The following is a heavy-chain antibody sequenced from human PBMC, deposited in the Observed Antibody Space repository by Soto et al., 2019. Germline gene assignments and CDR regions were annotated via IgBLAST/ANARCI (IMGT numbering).Heavy chain of an antibody. J-gene: IGHJ3*02. CDR3: ARDAYYVFFSCYDGHRNVFDI. CDR2: ISAYNGNT. V-gene: IGHV1-18*01. CDR1: GYTFTSYG. D-gene: IGHD3-3*01. Sequence: EASVKVSCKASGYTFTSYGISWVRQAPGQGLEWMGWISAYNGNTNYAQKLQGRVTMTTDTSTSTAYMELRSLRSDDTAVYYCARDAYYVFFSCYDGHRNVFDIWGQGTMDTGSS.